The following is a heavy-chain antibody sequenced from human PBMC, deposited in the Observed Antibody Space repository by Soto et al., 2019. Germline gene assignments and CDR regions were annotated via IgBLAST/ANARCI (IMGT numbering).Heavy chain of an antibody. J-gene: IGHJ5*02. CDR2: INHSGST. Sequence: SETLSLTCAVYGGSFSGYYWSWIRQPPGKGLEWIGEINHSGSTNYNPSLKSRVTISVDTSKNQFSLKLSSVTAADTAVYYCARGHLTNWFDPWGQGTLVTVSS. CDR3: ARGHLTNWFDP. D-gene: IGHD7-27*01. CDR1: GGSFSGYY. V-gene: IGHV4-34*01.